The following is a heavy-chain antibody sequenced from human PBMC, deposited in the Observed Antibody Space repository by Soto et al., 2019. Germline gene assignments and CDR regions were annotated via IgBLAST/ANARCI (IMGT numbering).Heavy chain of an antibody. CDR1: GFAFNTYA. CDR3: ARLGFVGEGDF. CDR2: VSGSGDTK. V-gene: IGHV3-23*01. Sequence: EVQLLESGGGLVQPGGSLRLSCAASGFAFNTYAMSWVRQAPGKGLQWVSGVSGSGDTKYYAESVKGRFTISRDNSKNTLYLQMNSLRADDTAVYYCARLGFVGEGDFWGQGILVTVSS. D-gene: IGHD3-16*01. J-gene: IGHJ4*02.